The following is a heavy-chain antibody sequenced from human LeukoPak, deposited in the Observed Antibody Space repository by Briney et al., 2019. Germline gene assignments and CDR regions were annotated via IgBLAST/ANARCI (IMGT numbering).Heavy chain of an antibody. CDR1: GFTFSSYS. V-gene: IGHV3-21*01. CDR3: ARELSGSGAGGFDY. CDR2: ISSSSSYI. D-gene: IGHD3-10*01. Sequence: GGSLRLSCAASGFTFSSYSMNWVRQAPGKGLEWVSSISSSSSYIYYADSVKGRFTISRDNAKNSLYLQMNSLRAEDTAVYYCARELSGSGAGGFDYWGQGTLVTVSS. J-gene: IGHJ4*02.